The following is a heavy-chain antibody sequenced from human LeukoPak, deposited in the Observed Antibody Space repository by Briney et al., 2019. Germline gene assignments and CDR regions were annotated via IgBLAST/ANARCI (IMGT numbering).Heavy chain of an antibody. CDR3: AKDGGLWVSAHWGDS. J-gene: IGHJ4*02. Sequence: GGSLRLSCAASGFIFDDYGMTWVRQAPGKGLEWVSGINWNGGSTGYGDSVKGRFTISRDNVKNSLYLQMNSLRAEDTAVYYCAKDGGLWVSAHWGDSWGRGTLVTVSS. D-gene: IGHD7-27*01. V-gene: IGHV3-20*04. CDR1: GFIFDDYG. CDR2: INWNGGST.